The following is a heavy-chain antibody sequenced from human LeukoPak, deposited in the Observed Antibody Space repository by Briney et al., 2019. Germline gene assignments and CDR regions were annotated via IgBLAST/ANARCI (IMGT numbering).Heavy chain of an antibody. Sequence: PGGSLRLSCAASGFTVSTNYMTWVRQATGKGLEWVSVIYSGGSTYYGDSVKGRFTISRDNSKNTVYLQMNSLRAEDTALYYCSRNWGSDNWFDPWGQGTLVTVSS. CDR2: IYSGGST. CDR1: GFTVSTNY. D-gene: IGHD7-27*01. V-gene: IGHV3-53*01. J-gene: IGHJ5*02. CDR3: SRNWGSDNWFDP.